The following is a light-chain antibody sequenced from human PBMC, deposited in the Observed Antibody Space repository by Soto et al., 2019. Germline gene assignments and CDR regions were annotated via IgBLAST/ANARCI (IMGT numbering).Light chain of an antibody. CDR1: QDISNS. J-gene: IGKJ4*01. CDR2: GAS. V-gene: IGKV3-15*01. CDR3: QQYNNWPSLT. Sequence: EIVMTQSPATLSVSPGERATLSCRASQDISNSLAWYQQKPGQAPRLLIYGASTWATGIPARFSGSGSGTEFTLTISSLQSEDSAVYYCQQYNNWPSLTFGGGTKVYSK.